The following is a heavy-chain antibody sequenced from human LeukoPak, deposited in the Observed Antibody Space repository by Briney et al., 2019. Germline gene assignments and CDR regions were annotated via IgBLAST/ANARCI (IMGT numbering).Heavy chain of an antibody. V-gene: IGHV4-4*07. CDR2: IYTSGST. CDR3: ARGGRDFWSGYYGKYYYYGMDV. Sequence: PSETLSLTCTVSGGSISSYYWSWIRQPAGKGLEWIGRIYTSGSTNYNPSLKSRVTISVDTSKNQFSLKLSSVTAADTAVYYCARGGRDFWSGYYGKYYYYGMDVWGQGTTVTVSS. CDR1: GGSISSYY. J-gene: IGHJ6*02. D-gene: IGHD3-3*01.